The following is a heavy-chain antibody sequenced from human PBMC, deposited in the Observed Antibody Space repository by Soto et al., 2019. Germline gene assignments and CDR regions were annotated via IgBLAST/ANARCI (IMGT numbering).Heavy chain of an antibody. CDR3: AKGNMAMATIEY. D-gene: IGHD2-8*01. J-gene: IGHJ4*02. V-gene: IGHV1-8*01. CDR2: MNPSSGNT. Sequence: QVQLVQSGAEVKKPGASVKVSCKASGYTFTSCDINWVRQAPGQGLEWMGWMNPSSGNTGYAQHFQGRVTLTRNTSISTAYMELRSLRSEDTAVYYCAKGNMAMATIEYWGQGTLVTVSS. CDR1: GYTFTSCD.